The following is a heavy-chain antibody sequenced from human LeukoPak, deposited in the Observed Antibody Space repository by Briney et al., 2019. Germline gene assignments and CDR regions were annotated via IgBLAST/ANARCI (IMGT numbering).Heavy chain of an antibody. Sequence: PSETLSLTCTVSGGSISSYYWSWIRQPPGKGLEWIGYIYYSGSTNYNPSLKSRVTISVDTSKNQFSLKLSSVTAADTAVYYCARANPRVGYTDCWGQGTLVTVSS. CDR1: GGSISSYY. CDR2: IYYSGST. D-gene: IGHD3-16*02. CDR3: ARANPRVGYTDC. J-gene: IGHJ4*02. V-gene: IGHV4-59*01.